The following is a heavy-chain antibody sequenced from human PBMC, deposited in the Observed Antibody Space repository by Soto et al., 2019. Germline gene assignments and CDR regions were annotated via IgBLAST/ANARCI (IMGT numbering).Heavy chain of an antibody. CDR1: GDTFTSYG. V-gene: IGHV1-18*01. J-gene: IGHJ4*02. D-gene: IGHD5-12*01. CDR3: ARGGLDIVDSYFDY. Sequence: APVKVSSKASGDTFTSYGISWVRHAPGQGLEWMGWISAYNGNTNYAQKLQGRVTMTTDTSTSTAYMELRSLRSDDTAVYYCARGGLDIVDSYFDYWGQGSLVPVSP. CDR2: ISAYNGNT.